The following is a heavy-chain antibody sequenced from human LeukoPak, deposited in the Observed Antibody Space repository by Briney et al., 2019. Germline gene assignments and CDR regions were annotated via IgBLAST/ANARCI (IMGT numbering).Heavy chain of an antibody. CDR3: ARVGSSSSLGFDY. J-gene: IGHJ4*02. CDR2: IWYDGSNK. D-gene: IGHD6-6*01. V-gene: IGHV3-33*01. Sequence: GGSLRLSCAASGFTFRSYGMHWVRQAPGKGLEWVAVIWYDGSNKYCADSVKGRFTISRDNAKNTLYLEMSSLRAEDTAVYYCARVGSSSSLGFDYWGQGTLVTVSS. CDR1: GFTFRSYG.